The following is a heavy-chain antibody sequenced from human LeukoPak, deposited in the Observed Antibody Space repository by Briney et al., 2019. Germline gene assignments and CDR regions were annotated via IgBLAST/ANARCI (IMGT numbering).Heavy chain of an antibody. D-gene: IGHD5-12*01. V-gene: IGHV3-23*01. CDR1: GFTFSSYA. Sequence: GGSLRLSCAASGFTFSSYAMSWVRRAPGKGLEWVSAISGSGGSTYYADSVKGRFTISRDNSKNTLYLQMNSLRAEDTAVYYCAKSAGWLLISLIDYWGQGTLVTVSS. CDR3: AKSAGWLLISLIDY. CDR2: ISGSGGST. J-gene: IGHJ4*02.